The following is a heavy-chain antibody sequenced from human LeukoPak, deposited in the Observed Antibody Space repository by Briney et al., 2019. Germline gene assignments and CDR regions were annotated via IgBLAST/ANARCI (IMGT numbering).Heavy chain of an antibody. CDR2: ISGSGGST. V-gene: IGHV3-23*01. D-gene: IGHD6-6*01. CDR3: AKSQRVLGVLDY. CDR1: GFTFSSYA. Sequence: GGSLRLSCAASGFTFSSYAMSWVRQAPGKGLEWVSAISGSGGSTYYADSVKGRFTISRDNSKNTLYLQMNSLRAEGTAVYYCAKSQRVLGVLDYWGQGTLVTVSS. J-gene: IGHJ4*02.